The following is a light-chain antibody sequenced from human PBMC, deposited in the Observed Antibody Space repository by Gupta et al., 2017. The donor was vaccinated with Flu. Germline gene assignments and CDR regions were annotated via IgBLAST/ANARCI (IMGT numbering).Light chain of an antibody. J-gene: IGLJ1*01. CDR1: SSNIGAGYD. V-gene: IGLV1-40*01. CDR2: GNT. CDR3: QSYDSSLRAYV. Sequence: QSVLTQPPSVSGAPGQRVTISCTGSSSNIGAGYDVHWYQQLPGTAPKLLIYGNTNRPSGVPDRFSGSKYGTSASLAITGLQDEDEADYYCQSYDSSLRAYVFGAGTKVTVL.